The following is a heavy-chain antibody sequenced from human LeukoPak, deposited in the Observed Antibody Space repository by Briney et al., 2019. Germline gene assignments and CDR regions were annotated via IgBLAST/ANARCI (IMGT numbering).Heavy chain of an antibody. CDR1: GFTFSSYA. V-gene: IGHV3-23*01. Sequence: GGSLRLSCAASGFTFSSYAMSWVRQAPGKGLEWGSAISGSGGSTYYADSVKGRFTISRDNSKNTLYLQMNSLRAEDTAVYYCAKDIVVVVAASFDYWGQGTLVTVSS. CDR2: ISGSGGST. J-gene: IGHJ4*02. D-gene: IGHD2-15*01. CDR3: AKDIVVVVAASFDY.